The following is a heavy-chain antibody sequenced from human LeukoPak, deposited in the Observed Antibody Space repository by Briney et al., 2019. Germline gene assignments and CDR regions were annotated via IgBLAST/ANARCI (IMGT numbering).Heavy chain of an antibody. CDR3: SSGWHRDR. CDR1: GLTFSDAW. CDR2: IKSKTDGGTT. V-gene: IGHV3-15*01. J-gene: IGHJ5*02. D-gene: IGHD6-19*01. Sequence: PGGSLRLSCAASGLTFSDAWMTWVRQAPGKGLEWVGRIKSKTDGGTTDYAAPVEGRFTISRDDSKNTLYLQMNSLKTEDSAVYCCSSGWHRDRWGQGTLVTVSS.